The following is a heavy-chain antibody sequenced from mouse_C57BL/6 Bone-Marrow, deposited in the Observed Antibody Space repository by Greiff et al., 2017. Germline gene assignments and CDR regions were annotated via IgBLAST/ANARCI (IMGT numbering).Heavy chain of an antibody. J-gene: IGHJ1*03. D-gene: IGHD2-10*01. CDR3: ARDGPYCWYFDV. CDR2: IDPSDSYT. Sequence: QVPLQQPGAELVMPGASVKLSCKASGYTFTSYWMHWVKQRPGQGLEWIGEIDPSDSYTNYNQKFKGKATLTVDKSSSTAYMQLSSLTSEDSAVYYCARDGPYCWYFDVWGTGTTVTVAS. V-gene: IGHV1-69*01. CDR1: GYTFTSYW.